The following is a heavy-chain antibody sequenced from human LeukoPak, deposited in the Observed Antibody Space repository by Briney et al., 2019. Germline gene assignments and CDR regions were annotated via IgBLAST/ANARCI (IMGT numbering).Heavy chain of an antibody. CDR2: ISYDGSNK. CDR1: GFTFSSYA. J-gene: IGHJ4*02. D-gene: IGHD6-13*01. V-gene: IGHV3-30*04. CDR3: ARGSQQLVDSADY. Sequence: GRSLRLSCAVSGFTFSSYAMHWVRQAPGKGLEWVAVISYDGSNKYYADSVKGRFTISRDNSKNTLYLQMNSLRAEDTAVYYCARGSQQLVDSADYWGQGTLVTVSS.